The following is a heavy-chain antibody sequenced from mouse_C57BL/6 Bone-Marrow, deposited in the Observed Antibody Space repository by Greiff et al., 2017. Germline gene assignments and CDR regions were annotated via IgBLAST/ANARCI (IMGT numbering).Heavy chain of an antibody. V-gene: IGHV1-81*01. J-gene: IGHJ3*01. CDR3: ARPAWFAY. CDR2: IYPRSGNT. CDR1: GYTFTSYG. Sequence: VKLVESGAELARPGASVKLSCKASGYTFTSYGISWVKQRTGQGLEWIGEIYPRSGNTYYNEKFKGEATLTADKSSSTAYMELRSLTSEDSAVYFCARPAWFAYWGQGTLVTVSA.